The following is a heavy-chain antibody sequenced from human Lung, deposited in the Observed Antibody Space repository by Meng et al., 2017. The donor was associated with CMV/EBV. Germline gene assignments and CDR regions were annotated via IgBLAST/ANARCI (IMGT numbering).Heavy chain of an antibody. J-gene: IGHJ4*02. V-gene: IGHV4-30-4*08. CDR3: ARDASGSGSFLT. D-gene: IGHD3-10*01. Sequence: VSGGSNTSDGYHWTWIRQPPGKGLEWLGYIYNGGTIDYRPSLKSRLTLSFDASKTQFSLKLTSVTAADTAVYFCARDASGSGSFLTWGQGILVTVSS. CDR2: IYNGGTI. CDR1: GGSNTSDGYH.